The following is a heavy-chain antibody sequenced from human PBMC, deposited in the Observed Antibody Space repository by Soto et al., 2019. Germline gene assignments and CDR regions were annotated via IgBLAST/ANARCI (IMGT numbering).Heavy chain of an antibody. D-gene: IGHD5-12*01. CDR2: ISSSIGAT. V-gene: IGHV3-11*06. CDR1: GFTLSDFY. Sequence: QVQLVASGGGLVKPGGSLRLSCAASGFTLSDFYMSWIRQAPGKGLEYISYISSSIGATNYADSVKGRFTISRDNAKNSLYLQTSSLRAEETAAYYCTGDRGGYDPLYYYHGIDVWGQGTTVTVSS. J-gene: IGHJ6*02. CDR3: TGDRGGYDPLYYYHGIDV.